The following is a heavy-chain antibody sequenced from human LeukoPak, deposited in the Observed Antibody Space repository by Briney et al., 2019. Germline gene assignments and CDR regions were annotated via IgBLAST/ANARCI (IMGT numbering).Heavy chain of an antibody. Sequence: SETLSLTCTVSGGSISSGSYYWSWVRQPAGKGLEWIGRVYSSGSTDYNPSLKSRLSISVDTSKIQFSLRLSSVTVADTAVYYCARDRDCSGGSCYPDWGQGTLVTVSS. CDR3: ARDRDCSGGSCYPD. CDR2: VYSSGST. D-gene: IGHD2-15*01. CDR1: GGSISSGSYY. J-gene: IGHJ4*02. V-gene: IGHV4-61*02.